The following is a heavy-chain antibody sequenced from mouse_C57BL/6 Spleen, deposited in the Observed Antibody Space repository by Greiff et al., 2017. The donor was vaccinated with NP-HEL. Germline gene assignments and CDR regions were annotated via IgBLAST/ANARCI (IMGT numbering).Heavy chain of an antibody. CDR1: GFNIKDYY. V-gene: IGHV14-2*01. CDR3: ARYEGYFDY. Sequence: EVKLQESGAELVKPGASVKLSCTASGFNIKDYYMHWVKQRTEQGLEWIGRIDPEDGETKYAPKLQGKATITADTSSNTAYLQLSSQTSEDTSVYYCARYEGYFDYWGQGTTLTVSS. D-gene: IGHD2-3*01. CDR2: IDPEDGET. J-gene: IGHJ2*01.